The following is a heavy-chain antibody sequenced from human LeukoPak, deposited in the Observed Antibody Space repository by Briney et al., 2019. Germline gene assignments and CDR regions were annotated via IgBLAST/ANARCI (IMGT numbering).Heavy chain of an antibody. D-gene: IGHD2-2*01. CDR1: GFTFSAYA. V-gene: IGHV3-30*04. J-gene: IGHJ3*02. CDR3: AREGYSPYCSSVSCYAIAFDI. Sequence: GGSLSLSCAASGFTFSAYAMHWVRQAPGKGLEWVAVISYDGTNEYYADSVKGRFTISRDNSKNTLYLQMNSLRAADTAVYYCAREGYSPYCSSVSCYAIAFDIWGPGTMVTVSA. CDR2: ISYDGTNE.